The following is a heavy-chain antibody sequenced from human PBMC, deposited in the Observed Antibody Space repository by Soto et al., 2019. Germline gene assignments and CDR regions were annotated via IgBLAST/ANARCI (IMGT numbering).Heavy chain of an antibody. CDR3: ARDGGYSGYDYGGDFDY. J-gene: IGHJ4*02. D-gene: IGHD5-12*01. CDR2: ISSSSSYI. Sequence: EVQLVESGGGLVKPGGSLRLSCAASGFTFSSYSMNWVRQAPGKGLEWVSSISSSSSYIYYADSVKGRFTISRDNAKNSLYLQMNSLRPEDTAVYYCARDGGYSGYDYGGDFDYWGQGTLVTVSS. CDR1: GFTFSSYS. V-gene: IGHV3-21*01.